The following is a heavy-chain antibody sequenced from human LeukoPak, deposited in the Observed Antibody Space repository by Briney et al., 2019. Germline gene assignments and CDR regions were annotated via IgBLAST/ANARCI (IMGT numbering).Heavy chain of an antibody. CDR2: INPSGGST. J-gene: IGHJ4*02. Sequence: ASVKVSCKASGDTLTSYYMHWVRQAPGQGLEWMGIINPSGGSTSYAQKFQGRVTMTRDTSTSTVYMELSSLRSEDTAVYYCARGRYFYDSSGYSTLFDYWGQGTLVTVSS. CDR1: GDTLTSYY. V-gene: IGHV1-46*01. D-gene: IGHD3-22*01. CDR3: ARGRYFYDSSGYSTLFDY.